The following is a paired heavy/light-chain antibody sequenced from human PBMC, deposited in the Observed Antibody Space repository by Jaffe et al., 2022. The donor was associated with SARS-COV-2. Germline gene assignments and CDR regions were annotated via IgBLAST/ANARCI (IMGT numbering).Light chain of an antibody. CDR1: QSVSSN. J-gene: IGKJ1*01. V-gene: IGKV3-15*01. Sequence: EIVLTQSPATLSVSPGERATLSCRASQSVSSNLAWYQQKPGQAPRLLIYRASTRATGIPARFSGSGSGTEFTLTISSLQSEDFAVYYCQQYENWLPWTFGQGTKVEIK. CDR3: QQYENWLPWT. CDR2: RAS.
Heavy chain of an antibody. Sequence: EVQLAQSGAEVKKPGESLKISCKGSGYSFTNYWIGWVRQMPGKGLEWMGIIYPGDSDTRYSPSFQGQVTISADKSISTAYLQWSSLQASDTAMYYCARPKAEDAGMRGRDAFDFWGQGTMVTVSS. CDR1: GYSFTNYW. J-gene: IGHJ3*01. V-gene: IGHV5-51*01. CDR2: IYPGDSDT. D-gene: IGHD6-13*01. CDR3: ARPKAEDAGMRGRDAFDF.